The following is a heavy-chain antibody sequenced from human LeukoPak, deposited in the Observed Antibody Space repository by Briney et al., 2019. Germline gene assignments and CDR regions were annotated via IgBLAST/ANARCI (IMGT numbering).Heavy chain of an antibody. Sequence: SETLSLTCTVSGGSISSGSYYWSWIRQPAGKGLEWIGRIYTSGSTNYNPFLKSRVTISVDTSKNQFSLKLSSVTAADTAVYYCARLITGTTTAFDIWGQGTMVTVAS. CDR2: IYTSGST. CDR3: ARLITGTTTAFDI. CDR1: GGSISSGSYY. D-gene: IGHD1-7*01. J-gene: IGHJ3*02. V-gene: IGHV4-61*02.